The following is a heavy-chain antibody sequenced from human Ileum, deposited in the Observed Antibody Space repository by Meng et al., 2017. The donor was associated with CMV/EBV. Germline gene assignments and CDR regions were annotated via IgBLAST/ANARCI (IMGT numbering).Heavy chain of an antibody. J-gene: IGHJ2*01. Sequence: HLQQSVEGRVKPLQPLPPTLAFSGDTVFSIGAIWNWIRQSPSRGLEWLGKTYYRSKWYHDYAPSVKSRITVQPATSKNQFALQLNSVPPEDTAVYYCARENGYEWYFDFWGRGTLVTVSS. D-gene: IGHD6-13*01. V-gene: IGHV6-1*02. CDR2: TYYRSKWYH. CDR1: GDTVFSIGAI. CDR3: ARENGYEWYFDF.